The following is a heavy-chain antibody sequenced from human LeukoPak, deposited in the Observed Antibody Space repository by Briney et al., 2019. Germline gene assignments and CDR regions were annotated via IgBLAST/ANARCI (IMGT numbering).Heavy chain of an antibody. J-gene: IGHJ5*02. V-gene: IGHV3-23*01. D-gene: IGHD3-10*01. CDR1: GFTFSSYA. CDR3: AKEMSTELLWFGEYNWFDP. CDR2: ISGSGGST. Sequence: PGGSLRLSCAASGFTFSSYAMSWVRQAPGKGLEWVSAISGSGGSTYYADSVKGRFTISRDNSKNTLYLQMNSLRAEDTAVYYCAKEMSTELLWFGEYNWFDPWGQGTLVTVSS.